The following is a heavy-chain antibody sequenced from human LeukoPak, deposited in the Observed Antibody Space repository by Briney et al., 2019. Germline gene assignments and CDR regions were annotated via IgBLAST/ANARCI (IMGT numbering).Heavy chain of an antibody. J-gene: IGHJ4*02. D-gene: IGHD6-19*01. V-gene: IGHV1-8*01. CDR1: GYTFAAFD. Sequence: ASVKVSCKASGYTFAAFDINWLRQATGQGLEWLGWMGPRSGNAAYAQRFQGRVTMTRDNSTSTVYMELRNLRSDDSAVYYCARGNAVSGDYWGQGTLVTVSS. CDR3: ARGNAVSGDY. CDR2: MGPRSGNA.